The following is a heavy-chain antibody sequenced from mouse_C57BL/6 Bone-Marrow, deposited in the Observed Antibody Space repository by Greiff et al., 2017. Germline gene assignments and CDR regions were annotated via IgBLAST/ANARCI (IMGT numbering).Heavy chain of an antibody. J-gene: IGHJ1*03. CDR1: GFTFSSYT. CDR3: SRQVTTVLATKYFDV. CDR2: ISGGGGNP. Sequence: EVKVEESGGGLVKPGGSLKLSCAASGFTFSSYTMSWVRQTPEKRLQWVAAISGGGGNPYYPDSVKGRFTISRDNDQNILYLQMSSLRSEDTALYYCSRQVTTVLATKYFDVWGTGTTVTVSS. V-gene: IGHV5-9*01. D-gene: IGHD1-1*01.